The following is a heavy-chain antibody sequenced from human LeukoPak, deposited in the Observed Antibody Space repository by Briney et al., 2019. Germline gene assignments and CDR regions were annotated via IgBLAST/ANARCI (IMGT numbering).Heavy chain of an antibody. Sequence: TGGSLRLSCAASGFTFTTYAMSWVRQAPGKGLEWVSAISGSSGSTYYADSVKGRFTISRDNSKNTLYLQMNSLRAEDTAVYYCAKRGVTGYKEGFDYWGQGTLVTVSS. D-gene: IGHD3-9*01. J-gene: IGHJ4*02. CDR3: AKRGVTGYKEGFDY. V-gene: IGHV3-23*01. CDR1: GFTFTTYA. CDR2: ISGSSGST.